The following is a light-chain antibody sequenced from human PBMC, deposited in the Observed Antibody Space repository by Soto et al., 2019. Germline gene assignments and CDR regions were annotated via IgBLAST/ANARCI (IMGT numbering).Light chain of an antibody. CDR2: GAS. V-gene: IGKV3-20*01. CDR1: QSVSSSY. CDR3: QQYGSSPRT. Sequence: EIVLTQSPGTLSLSPGERATLSCRASQSVSSSYLAWYQQKPGQAPRLLIYGASRRATGIPDRISGSGTGTDCTLTISRLEPEEFAVYYFQQYGSSPRTFGQGTQVAIK. J-gene: IGKJ1*01.